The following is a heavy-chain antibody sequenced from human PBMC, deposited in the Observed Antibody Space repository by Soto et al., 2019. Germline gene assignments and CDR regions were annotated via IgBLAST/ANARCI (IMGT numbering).Heavy chain of an antibody. D-gene: IGHD2-8*01. CDR1: GYTFTGYY. CDR3: ARQYCTNGVCLLDAFDI. CDR2: INPNSGGT. V-gene: IGHV1-2*04. J-gene: IGHJ3*02. Sequence: ASVKVFCKASGYTFTGYYMHWVRQAPGQGLEWMGWINPNSGGTNYAQKFQGWVTMTRDTSISTAYMELSRLRSDDTAVYYCARQYCTNGVCLLDAFDIWGQGTMVTVSS.